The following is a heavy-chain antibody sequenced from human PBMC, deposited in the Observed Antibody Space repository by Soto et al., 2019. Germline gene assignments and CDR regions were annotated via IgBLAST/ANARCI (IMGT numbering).Heavy chain of an antibody. CDR2: IIPIFGTA. CDR3: ARDILHGKDYYYGMDV. V-gene: IGHV1-69*13. CDR1: GGTFSSYA. J-gene: IGHJ6*02. Sequence: SVKVSCKASGGTFSSYAISWVRQAPGQGLEWMGGIIPIFGTANYAQKFQGRVTITADESTSTAYMELSSLRSEDTAVYYCARDILHGKDYYYGMDVWGQGTTVTVSS. D-gene: IGHD2-15*01.